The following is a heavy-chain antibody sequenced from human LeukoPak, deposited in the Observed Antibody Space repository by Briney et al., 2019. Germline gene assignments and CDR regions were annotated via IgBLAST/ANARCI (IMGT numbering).Heavy chain of an antibody. V-gene: IGHV3-30-3*01. J-gene: IGHJ4*02. Sequence: GTSLRLSCAASGFTFSTYPMHWVRQAPGKGLEWAAYISYDGTITYYADSVKGRFTISRDNSKNTLYLQMNSLRAEDTAVYYCAKDRSDFWSGYYTFYFDYWGQGTLVTVSS. CDR2: ISYDGTIT. CDR3: AKDRSDFWSGYYTFYFDY. D-gene: IGHD3-3*01. CDR1: GFTFSTYP.